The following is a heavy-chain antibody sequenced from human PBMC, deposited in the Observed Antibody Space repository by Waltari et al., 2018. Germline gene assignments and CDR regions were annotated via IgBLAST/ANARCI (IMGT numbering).Heavy chain of an antibody. CDR1: GFPFSSLG. Sequence: EVQILESGGGLVQHGGSLGLSCAASGFPFSSLGRHWVRQAPGKGLEWVSGVGATGDWTYYADSVKGRFTIARDNSKNFLYLKMNRLRGDDTAVYYCAKTIRFSERLPFDSWGQGTLVTVSS. D-gene: IGHD3-3*01. J-gene: IGHJ4*02. V-gene: IGHV3-23*01. CDR2: VGATGDWT. CDR3: AKTIRFSERLPFDS.